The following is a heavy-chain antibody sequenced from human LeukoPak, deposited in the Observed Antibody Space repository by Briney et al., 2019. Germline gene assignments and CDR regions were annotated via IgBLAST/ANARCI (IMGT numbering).Heavy chain of an antibody. V-gene: IGHV4-34*01. J-gene: IGHJ4*02. CDR3: ARVPARRVVTTPTYFDY. CDR2: INHSGST. Sequence: SETLSLTCAVYGRSFSGYYWSWIRQPPGKGLEWIGEINHSGSTNYNPSLKSRVTISVDTSKNQFSLKLSSVTAADTAVYYCARVPARRVVTTPTYFDYWGQGTLVTVSS. CDR1: GRSFSGYY. D-gene: IGHD2-21*02.